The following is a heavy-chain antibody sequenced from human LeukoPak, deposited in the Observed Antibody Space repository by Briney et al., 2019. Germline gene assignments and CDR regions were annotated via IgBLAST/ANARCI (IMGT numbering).Heavy chain of an antibody. J-gene: IGHJ6*04. CDR2: ISSSSSTI. V-gene: IGHV3-11*04. CDR1: GFTFSDYY. Sequence: GRSLRLSCAASGFTFSDYYMSWIRQAPGKGLEWVSYISSSSSTIYYADSVKGRFTISRENAKNSLYLQMNSLRAEDTAVYYCAELGITMIGGVWGKGTTVTISS. D-gene: IGHD3-10*02. CDR3: AELGITMIGGV.